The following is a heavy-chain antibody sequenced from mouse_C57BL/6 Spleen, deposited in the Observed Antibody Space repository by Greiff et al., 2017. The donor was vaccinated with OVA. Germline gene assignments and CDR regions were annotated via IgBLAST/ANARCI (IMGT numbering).Heavy chain of an antibody. CDR2: INPSTGGT. J-gene: IGHJ4*01. CDR3: ARYAMITTSYYAMDY. CDR1: GYSFTGYY. V-gene: IGHV1-42*01. D-gene: IGHD2-4*01. Sequence: VQLQQSGPELVKPGASVKISCKASGYSFTGYYMNWVKQSPEKSLEWIGEINPSTGGTTYNQKFKAKATLTVDKSSSTAYMQLKSLTSEDSAVYYCARYAMITTSYYAMDYWGQGTSVTVSS.